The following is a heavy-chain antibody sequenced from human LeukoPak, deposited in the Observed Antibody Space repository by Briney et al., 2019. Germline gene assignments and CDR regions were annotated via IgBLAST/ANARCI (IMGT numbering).Heavy chain of an antibody. CDR1: GYTFTGYY. D-gene: IGHD4-17*01. V-gene: IGHV1-2*02. CDR3: ARIDYGDYDVPFDY. J-gene: IGHJ4*02. CDR2: INPNSGGT. Sequence: ASVKVSCKASGYTFTGYYMHWVRQAPGQGLEWMGWINPNSGGTNYAQKFQGRVTMTRDTSISTAYMELSRLRSDDTAVYYCARIDYGDYDVPFDYWGQGTLVTVSS.